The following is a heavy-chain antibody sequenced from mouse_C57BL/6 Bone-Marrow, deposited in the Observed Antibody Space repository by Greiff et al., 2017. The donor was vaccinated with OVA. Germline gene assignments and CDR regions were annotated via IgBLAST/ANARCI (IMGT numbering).Heavy chain of an antibody. D-gene: IGHD2-5*01. J-gene: IGHJ2*01. CDR1: GYTFTSYG. Sequence: VQGVESGAELARPGASVKLSCKASGYTFTSYGISWVKQRTGQGLEWIGEIYPRSGNTYYNEKFKGKATLTADKSSSTAYMELRSLTSEDSAVYFCARRAYYSNQYYFDYWGQGTTLTVSS. V-gene: IGHV1-81*01. CDR3: ARRAYYSNQYYFDY. CDR2: IYPRSGNT.